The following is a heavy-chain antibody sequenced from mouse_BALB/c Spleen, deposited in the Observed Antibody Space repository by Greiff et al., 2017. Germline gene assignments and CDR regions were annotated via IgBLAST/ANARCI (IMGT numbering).Heavy chain of an antibody. Sequence: QVQLQQSGAELVRPGVSVKISCKGSGYTFTDYAMHWVKQSHAKSLEWIGVISTYYGDASYNQKFKGKATMTVDKSSSTAYMELRSLTSEDSAVYYCARYYYGYVGAMDYWGQGTSVTVSS. D-gene: IGHD1-2*01. CDR1: GYTFTDYA. V-gene: IGHV1S137*01. J-gene: IGHJ4*01. CDR3: ARYYYGYVGAMDY. CDR2: ISTYYGDA.